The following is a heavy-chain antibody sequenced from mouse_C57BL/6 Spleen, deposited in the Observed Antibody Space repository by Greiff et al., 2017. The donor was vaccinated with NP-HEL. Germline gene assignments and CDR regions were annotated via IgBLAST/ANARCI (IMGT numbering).Heavy chain of an antibody. D-gene: IGHD1-1*01. CDR3: ARPRYYYGSSSYAMDY. CDR1: GYAFSSSW. CDR2: IYPGDGDT. J-gene: IGHJ4*01. Sequence: QVQLQQSGPELVKPGASVKISCKASGYAFSSSWMNWVKQRPGKGLEWIGRIYPGDGDTNYNGKFKGKATLTADKSSSTTYMQLSSLTSEDSAVYFCARPRYYYGSSSYAMDYWGQGTSVTVSS. V-gene: IGHV1-82*01.